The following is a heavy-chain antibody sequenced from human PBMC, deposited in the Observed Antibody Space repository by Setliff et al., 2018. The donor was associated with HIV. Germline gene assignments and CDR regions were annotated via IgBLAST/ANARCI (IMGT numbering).Heavy chain of an antibody. J-gene: IGHJ4*02. CDR1: GYTFTKYA. CDR3: ARDGYFYDSSGHLAYYFDY. CDR2: INTNTGSP. V-gene: IGHV7-4-1*02. Sequence: ASVKVSCKASGYTFTKYAMRWVRQAPGQGLEWVGWINTNTGSPTYAQGLTGRFVFSLDTSVNTAYLEISSLKAEDIAVYYCARDGYFYDSSGHLAYYFDYWGQGTLVTVSS. D-gene: IGHD3-22*01.